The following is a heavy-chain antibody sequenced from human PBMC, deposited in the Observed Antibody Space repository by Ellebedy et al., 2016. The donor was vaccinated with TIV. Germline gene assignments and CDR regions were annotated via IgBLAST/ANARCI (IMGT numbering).Heavy chain of an antibody. CDR3: ARGGSSGSSDY. CDR2: LSSDGSNK. D-gene: IGHD3-10*01. Sequence: AGSLRLSXVVSGLTFRSHGIYWVRQAPGKGLEWVAVLSSDGSNKYYADSVKGRFTISRDNSKNTLYLQMNSLRTDDMAVYYCARGGSSGSSDYWGQGTLVTVSS. J-gene: IGHJ4*02. V-gene: IGHV3-30*03. CDR1: GLTFRSHG.